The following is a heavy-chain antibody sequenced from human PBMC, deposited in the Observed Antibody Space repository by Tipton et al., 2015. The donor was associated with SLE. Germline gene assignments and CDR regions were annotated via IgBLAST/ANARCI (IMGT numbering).Heavy chain of an antibody. CDR1: GFTSSHYW. V-gene: IGHV3-15*01. J-gene: IGHJ6*03. D-gene: IGHD2-2*01. Sequence: SLRLSCMASGFTSSHYWMAWVRQAPGKGLEWVGRIKSRTDGETTDYGAPVKGRFTISRDDSKNTVYLQMNSLKTEDTAVYYCTKDVDFPHCNSTSCSFLAYMDVWGKGTTVTISS. CDR3: TKDVDFPHCNSTSCSFLAYMDV. CDR2: IKSRTDGETT.